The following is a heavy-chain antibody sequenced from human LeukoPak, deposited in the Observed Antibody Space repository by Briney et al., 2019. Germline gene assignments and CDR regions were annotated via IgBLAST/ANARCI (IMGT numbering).Heavy chain of an antibody. D-gene: IGHD6-13*01. J-gene: IGHJ4*02. V-gene: IGHV4-59*01. CDR3: ARASSSSWYFDY. CDR2: IYYSGST. Sequence: PSETLSLTCTVSIGSISVYYWSWIRQPPGKGLEWIGYIYYSGSTNYNPSLKTRVTMSVDTPKNQFSLKLTSATAADTAVYYCARASSSSWYFDYWGQGTVVTVSS. CDR1: IGSISVYY.